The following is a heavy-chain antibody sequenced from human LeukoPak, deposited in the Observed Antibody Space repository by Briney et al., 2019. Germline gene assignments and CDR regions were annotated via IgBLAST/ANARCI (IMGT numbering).Heavy chain of an antibody. CDR3: ARGWLAETTVVTPYNY. Sequence: SVKVSCKASGGTFSSTTINWVRQAPGQGLEWMGGITPIFRTPNYAQKFQGRVTITAVESMSTAYMELSSLRSEDTAVYYCARGWLAETTVVTPYNYWGQGTLVTVTS. CDR2: ITPIFRTP. D-gene: IGHD2-21*02. CDR1: GGTFSSTT. J-gene: IGHJ4*02. V-gene: IGHV1-69*13.